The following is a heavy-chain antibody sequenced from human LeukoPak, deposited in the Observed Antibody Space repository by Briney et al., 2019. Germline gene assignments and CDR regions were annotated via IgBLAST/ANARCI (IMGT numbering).Heavy chain of an antibody. D-gene: IGHD3-16*02. CDR3: DRDDYVWGSYRYTYH. CDR2: IYYSGST. CDR1: GGSISSGDYY. V-gene: IGHV4-30-4*08. J-gene: IGHJ5*02. Sequence: SRTLSLTCTVSGGSISSGDYYWSWIRHAPGKGLEWIGYIYYSGSTYYNPSLQSRVTISVDTSKNQFSLKLSSLTAADTAVYYCDRDDYVWGSYRYTYHWGQGTLVTVSS.